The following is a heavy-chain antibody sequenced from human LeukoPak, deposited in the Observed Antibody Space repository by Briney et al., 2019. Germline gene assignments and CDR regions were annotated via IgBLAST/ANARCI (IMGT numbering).Heavy chain of an antibody. J-gene: IGHJ3*01. CDR3: ARTIYYYESTSYFSDAFDV. CDR1: GFTFSSYS. CDR2: ISSSSSYI. V-gene: IGHV3-21*01. Sequence: GGSLRLSCAASGFTFSSYSMNWVRQAPGKGLEWVSSISSSSSYIYYADSVKGRFTISRDDAKNSLYLEMDSLRAEDTAVYYCARTIYYYESTSYFSDAFDVWGQGTMVTVSS. D-gene: IGHD3-22*01.